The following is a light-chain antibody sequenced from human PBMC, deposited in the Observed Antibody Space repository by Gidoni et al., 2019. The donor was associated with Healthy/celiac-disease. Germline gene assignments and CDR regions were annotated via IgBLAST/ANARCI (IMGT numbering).Light chain of an antibody. CDR3: QQSYRTPMYT. CDR2: AAS. Sequence: DIQMTQSPSSLSASVGDRVTITCRASQSISSYLNWYQQKPRKAPKLLIYAASSLQRGVPSRFSGSGSGTDFTLTISSLQPEDFATYYCQQSYRTPMYTFGQGTKLEIK. CDR1: QSISSY. V-gene: IGKV1-39*01. J-gene: IGKJ2*01.